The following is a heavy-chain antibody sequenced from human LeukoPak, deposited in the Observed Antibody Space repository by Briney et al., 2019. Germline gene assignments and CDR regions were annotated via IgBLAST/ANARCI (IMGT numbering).Heavy chain of an antibody. CDR1: GFTFSRYA. CDR2: ISYDGSNK. Sequence: GGSLRLSCAASGFTFSRYAMHWVRQTPGRGLAWVTVISYDGSNKYYADSVKGRFTISRDNSKNPLYLQMNSLRVEDSSVYYCARDPVWELDLSPYHAFDIWGQGTMVTVSS. V-gene: IGHV3-30*04. CDR3: ARDPVWELDLSPYHAFDI. J-gene: IGHJ3*02. D-gene: IGHD1-26*01.